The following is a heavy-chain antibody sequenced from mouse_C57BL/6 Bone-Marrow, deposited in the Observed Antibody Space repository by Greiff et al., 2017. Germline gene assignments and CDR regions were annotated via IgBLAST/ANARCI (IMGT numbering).Heavy chain of an antibody. D-gene: IGHD1-1*01. CDR3: AREVLLTRTGLDY. CDR1: GYAFSSSW. Sequence: QVQLQQSGPELVKPGASVKISCKASGYAFSSSWMNWVKQRPGKGLEWIGRIYPGDGDTNYNGKFKGKATLTADKSSSTAYMQLSSLTSEDSAVYVCAREVLLTRTGLDYWGQGTTLTVSS. V-gene: IGHV1-82*01. J-gene: IGHJ2*01. CDR2: IYPGDGDT.